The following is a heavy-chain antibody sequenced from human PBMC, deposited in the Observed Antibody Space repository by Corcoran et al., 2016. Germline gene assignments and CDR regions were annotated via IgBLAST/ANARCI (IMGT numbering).Heavy chain of an antibody. J-gene: IGHJ6*02. CDR2: ISAYNGNT. CDR3: AREDVAARPLYYYFGMDV. CDR1: GYTFTSYG. V-gene: IGHV1-18*01. Sequence: QVQLVQSGAEVKKRGASVKVSCKASGYTFTSYGISWVRQAPGQGLEWMGWISAYNGNTHYAQKLQGRVTMTTDTSTSTAYMELRSLRSDDTAVYYCAREDVAARPLYYYFGMDVWGQGTTVCVS. D-gene: IGHD6-6*01.